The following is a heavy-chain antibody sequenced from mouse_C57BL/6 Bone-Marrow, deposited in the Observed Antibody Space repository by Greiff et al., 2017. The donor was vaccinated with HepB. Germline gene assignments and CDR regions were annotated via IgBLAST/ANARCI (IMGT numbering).Heavy chain of an antibody. CDR3: GRRSITAVVAKGYFDA. J-gene: IGHJ1*03. V-gene: IGHV1-26*01. CDR2: INPNNGGT. CDR1: GYTFTDYY. Sequence: EVQLQQSGPELVKPGASVKISCKASGYTFTDYYMNWVKQSHGKSLEWIGDINPNNGGTSYNQKFKGKATLTVDKSSSTAYMELRSLTSEDSAVYYCGRRSITAVVAKGYFDAWGTGTTVTVSS. D-gene: IGHD1-1*01.